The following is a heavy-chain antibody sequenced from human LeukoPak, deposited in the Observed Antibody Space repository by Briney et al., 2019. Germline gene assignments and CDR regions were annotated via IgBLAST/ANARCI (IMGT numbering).Heavy chain of an antibody. CDR1: GFTFSSYA. CDR2: ISYDGSNK. Sequence: GGSLRLSCAASGFTFSSYAMHWVRQAPGKGLEWVAVISYDGSNKYYADSVKGRFTISRDNSKNTLYLQMNSLRAEDTAVYYCARDSMDYGDYSFDYWGQGTLVTVSS. CDR3: ARDSMDYGDYSFDY. D-gene: IGHD4-17*01. J-gene: IGHJ4*02. V-gene: IGHV3-30-3*01.